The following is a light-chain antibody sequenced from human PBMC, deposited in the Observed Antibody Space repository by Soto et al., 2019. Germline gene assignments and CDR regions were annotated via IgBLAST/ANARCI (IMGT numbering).Light chain of an antibody. CDR1: QSMNSW. Sequence: GGRVTITCRASQSMNSWLAWYQQKPGEAPKVLIYDASSLESGVPSRFSGSGSGTEFTLTIGSLQPEDFATYYCLRYNAFSQTFGQGTKVDIK. V-gene: IGKV1-5*01. J-gene: IGKJ1*01. CDR2: DAS. CDR3: LRYNAFSQT.